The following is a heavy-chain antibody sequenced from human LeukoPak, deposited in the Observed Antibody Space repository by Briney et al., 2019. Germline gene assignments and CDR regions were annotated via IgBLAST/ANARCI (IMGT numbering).Heavy chain of an antibody. V-gene: IGHV1-2*07. J-gene: IGHJ4*02. CDR3: ARDIGDSIFGVIIIGTF. CDR2: INPNSGGT. D-gene: IGHD3-3*01. CDR1: GYTFTGYY. Sequence: ASVKVSCKASGYTFTGYYMHWVRQAPGQGLEWMGWINPNSGGTNYAHKLQGRVTITADESTSTVYMELSSLRSDDTAIYYCARDIGDSIFGVIIIGTFWGPGSLVTVSS.